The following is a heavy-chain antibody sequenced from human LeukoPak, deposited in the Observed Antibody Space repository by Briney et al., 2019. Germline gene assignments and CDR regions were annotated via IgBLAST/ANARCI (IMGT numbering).Heavy chain of an antibody. J-gene: IGHJ4*02. V-gene: IGHV1-69*05. CDR3: ATLIPWSGDDGGDLDY. CDR2: IIPIFGTA. Sequence: ASVKVSCKASGGTFSSYAISWVRQAPGQGLEWMGGIIPIFGTANYAQKFQGRVTITTDESTSTAYMELSSLRSEDTAVYYCATLIPWSGDDGGDLDYWGQGTLVTVSS. D-gene: IGHD3-3*01. CDR1: GGTFSSYA.